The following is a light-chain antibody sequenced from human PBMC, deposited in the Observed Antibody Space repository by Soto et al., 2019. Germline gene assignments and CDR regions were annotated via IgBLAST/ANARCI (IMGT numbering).Light chain of an antibody. CDR3: QQYNNWPRT. Sequence: EIVMTQSPVTLSVSPGERATLSCRASQSVSSNLAWYQQKPGQPPRLLFYGASTRATGIPVRFSGSGSGTEFTLTISSLQSEDFEVYYCQQYNNWPRTFGQGTKLEIK. J-gene: IGKJ2*01. CDR2: GAS. V-gene: IGKV3-15*01. CDR1: QSVSSN.